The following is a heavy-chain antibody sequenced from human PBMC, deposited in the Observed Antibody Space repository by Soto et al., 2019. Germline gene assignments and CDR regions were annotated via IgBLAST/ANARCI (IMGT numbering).Heavy chain of an antibody. V-gene: IGHV4-34*01. CDR1: GGSFSGYY. J-gene: IGHJ4*02. D-gene: IGHD6-13*01. Sequence: QVQLQQWGAGLLKPSETLSLTCAVYGGSFSGYYWSCIRQPPGKGLEWIGDINHSGSTNYNPSFKSRVTISVDTSKNQFSLKLSSVTAADTAVYYCARERPYSSSWYHDYWGQGTLVTVSS. CDR2: INHSGST. CDR3: ARERPYSSSWYHDY.